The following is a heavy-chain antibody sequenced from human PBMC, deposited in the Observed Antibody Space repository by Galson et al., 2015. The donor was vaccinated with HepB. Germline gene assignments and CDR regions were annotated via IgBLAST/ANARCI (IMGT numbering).Heavy chain of an antibody. J-gene: IGHJ4*02. CDR3: ARGPIVVVPAAQDGGGY. V-gene: IGHV1-46*01. D-gene: IGHD2-2*01. CDR1: GYTFTSYY. Sequence: SVKVSCKASGYTFTSYYMHWVRQAPGQGLEWMGIINPSGGSTSYAQKFQGRVTMTRDTSTSTVYMELSSLRSEDTAVYYCARGPIVVVPAAQDGGGYWGQGTLVTVSS. CDR2: INPSGGST.